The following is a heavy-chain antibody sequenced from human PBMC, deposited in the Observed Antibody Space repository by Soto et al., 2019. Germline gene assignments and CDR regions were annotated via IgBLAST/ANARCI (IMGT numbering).Heavy chain of an antibody. CDR2: IKQDGSEK. CDR3: ATQPGGYSYGYDY. CDR1: GFTFSSYW. V-gene: IGHV3-7*01. Sequence: GGSLRLSCAASGFTFSSYWMSWVRQAPGEGLEWVANIKQDGSEKYYVDSVKGRFTISRDNAKNSLYLQMNSLRAEDTAVYYCATQPGGYSYGYDYWDQGTLVTVSS. D-gene: IGHD5-18*01. J-gene: IGHJ4*02.